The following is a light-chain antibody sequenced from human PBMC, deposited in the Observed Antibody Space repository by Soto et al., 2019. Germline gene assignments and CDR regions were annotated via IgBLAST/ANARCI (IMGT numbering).Light chain of an antibody. Sequence: QTVVTQEPSFSVSRGTTVTLTCALNYGSVSTNYFASWYQQTPGQAPRTLIYNTNTRSSGVPDRFSGSILGSNAALTITGAQADDESDYYCVLYMGNGIWVFGGGTKLTVL. V-gene: IGLV8-61*01. CDR2: NTN. CDR3: VLYMGNGIWV. J-gene: IGLJ3*02. CDR1: YGSVSTNYF.